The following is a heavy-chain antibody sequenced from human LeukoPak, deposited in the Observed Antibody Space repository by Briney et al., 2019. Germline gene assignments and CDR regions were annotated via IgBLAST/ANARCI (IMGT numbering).Heavy chain of an antibody. CDR3: ARQSSATIVSAFAF. V-gene: IGHV3-30-3*01. J-gene: IGHJ3*01. Sequence: GGSLRLSCAASGFTFSSYAMHWVRQAPGKGLEWVAVTSYDGGNKYYADSVKGRFTISRDNSKSTLYLQMNSPRAEDTAVYYCARQSSATIVSAFAFWGQGTMVTVSS. CDR2: TSYDGGNK. D-gene: IGHD2-15*01. CDR1: GFTFSSYA.